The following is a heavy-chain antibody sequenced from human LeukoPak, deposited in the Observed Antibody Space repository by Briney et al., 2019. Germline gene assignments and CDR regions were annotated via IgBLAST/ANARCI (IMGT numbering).Heavy chain of an antibody. CDR3: AKDRYSSSWFYFDY. CDR2: ISWNSGSI. CDR1: GFTFDDYG. D-gene: IGHD6-13*01. J-gene: IGHJ4*02. V-gene: IGHV3-9*01. Sequence: PGGSLRLSCAASGFTFDDYGMSWVRQAPGKGLEWVSGISWNSGSIGYAGSVKGRFTISRDNAKNSLYLQMNSLRAEDTALYYCAKDRYSSSWFYFDYRSQGTLVTVSS.